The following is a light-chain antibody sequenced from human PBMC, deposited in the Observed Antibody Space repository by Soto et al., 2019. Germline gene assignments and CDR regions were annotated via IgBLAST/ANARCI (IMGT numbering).Light chain of an antibody. J-gene: IGLJ1*01. CDR2: DNN. CDR3: GTWDSSLSAYV. Sequence: QSVLMQPPSVSAAPGQKVTISCSGSSSNIGNNYVSWYQQLPGTAPKLLIYDNNKRPSGIPDRFSGSKSGTSATLGITGLQTGDEADYYCGTWDSSLSAYVFGTETKVTVL. CDR1: SSNIGNNY. V-gene: IGLV1-51*01.